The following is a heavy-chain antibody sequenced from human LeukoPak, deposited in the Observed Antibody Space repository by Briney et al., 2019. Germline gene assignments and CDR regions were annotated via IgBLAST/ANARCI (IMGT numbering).Heavy chain of an antibody. CDR3: ARSCITIDGMDV. CDR2: MNPNSGNT. Sequence: ASVKVSCKASGYTFTSYDINWVRQATGQGLEWMGWMNPNSGNTGYAQKFQGRVTMTRNTSISTAYMELSSLRSEDTAVYYCARSCITIDGMDVWGQGTTVTVSS. D-gene: IGHD3-9*01. V-gene: IGHV1-8*01. J-gene: IGHJ6*02. CDR1: GYTFTSYD.